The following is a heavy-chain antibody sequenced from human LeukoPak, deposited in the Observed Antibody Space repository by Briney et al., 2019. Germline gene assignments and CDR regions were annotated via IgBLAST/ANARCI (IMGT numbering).Heavy chain of an antibody. CDR1: GGSISSGSYY. V-gene: IGHV4-61*02. D-gene: IGHD1-20*01. CDR3: ATLTGTTEYYYYYYMDV. J-gene: IGHJ6*03. CDR2: IYTSGST. Sequence: SETLSLTCTVSGGSISSGSYYWSWIRQPAGKGLEWIGRIYTSGSTNYNPSLKSRVTISVDTSKNQFSLKLSSVTAADTAVYYCATLTGTTEYYYYYYMDVWGKGTTVTVSS.